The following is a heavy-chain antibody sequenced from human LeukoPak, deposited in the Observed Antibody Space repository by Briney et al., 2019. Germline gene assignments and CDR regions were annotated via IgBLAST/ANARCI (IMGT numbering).Heavy chain of an antibody. D-gene: IGHD6-13*01. CDR3: ARYSSSWDTAFDY. CDR2: IYYSGST. Sequence: PSETLSLTCTASGGSISSYYWSWIRQPPGKGLEWIGYIYYSGSTNYNPSLKSRVTISVDTSKNQFSLKLSSVTAADTAVYYCARYSSSWDTAFDYWGQGTLVTVSS. CDR1: GGSISSYY. J-gene: IGHJ4*02. V-gene: IGHV4-59*08.